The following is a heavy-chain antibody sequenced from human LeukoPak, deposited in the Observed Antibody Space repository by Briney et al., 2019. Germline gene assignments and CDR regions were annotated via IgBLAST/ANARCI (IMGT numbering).Heavy chain of an antibody. Sequence: PGGSLRLSCAASGFTFSSYAMSWVRQAPGKGLEWVSAISGSGGSTYYADSVKGRFTISRDNSKNTLYLQMNSLRAEDTAVYYCASSIFGVVTPHDAFDIWGQGTMVTVSS. V-gene: IGHV3-23*01. CDR2: ISGSGGST. CDR1: GFTFSSYA. J-gene: IGHJ3*02. CDR3: ASSIFGVVTPHDAFDI. D-gene: IGHD3-3*01.